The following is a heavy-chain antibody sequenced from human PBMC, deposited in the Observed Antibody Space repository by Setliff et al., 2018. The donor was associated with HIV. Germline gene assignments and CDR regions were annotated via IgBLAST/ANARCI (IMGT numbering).Heavy chain of an antibody. J-gene: IGHJ4*02. V-gene: IGHV4-59*08. D-gene: IGHD3-10*01. Sequence: LSLTCTVSGGSISSYYWNWIRQSPGKGLEWIGYIFDSGTTKYNPSVTSRVTISVDASKNQFFLQLISVTAADTAVYYCARQGGYNSPLMVWGQGKLVTVSS. CDR1: GGSISSYY. CDR3: ARQGGYNSPLMV. CDR2: IFDSGTT.